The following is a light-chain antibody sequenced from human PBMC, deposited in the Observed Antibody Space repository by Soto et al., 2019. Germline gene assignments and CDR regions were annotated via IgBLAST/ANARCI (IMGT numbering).Light chain of an antibody. J-gene: IGKJ2*01. CDR1: QTISTY. CDR3: QQSDSTPYT. CDR2: DAS. V-gene: IGKV1-39*01. Sequence: DIQMTQSPSSLSASLGDRVTITCRASQTISTYLNWYQQKPGKAPRLLIYDASSLLSGVPSRFSGSGSGTDFTLTIASLQPEDFSTYYCQQSDSTPYTFGQGTKVDIK.